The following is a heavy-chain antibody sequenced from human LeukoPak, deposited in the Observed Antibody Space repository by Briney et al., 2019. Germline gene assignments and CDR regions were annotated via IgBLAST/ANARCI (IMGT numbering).Heavy chain of an antibody. CDR3: ARVMGRYCSSTSCYVDY. V-gene: IGHV3-7*01. D-gene: IGHD2-2*01. CDR1: GFNLNTYW. Sequence: QSGGSLRLSCAASGFNLNTYWMSWVRQAPGRGLEWVANIKQDGSEKFYVDSLKGRFTISRDNSKNSLFLQMNRLRVEDTAVYYCARVMGRYCSSTSCYVDYWGQGTLVTVSS. J-gene: IGHJ4*02. CDR2: IKQDGSEK.